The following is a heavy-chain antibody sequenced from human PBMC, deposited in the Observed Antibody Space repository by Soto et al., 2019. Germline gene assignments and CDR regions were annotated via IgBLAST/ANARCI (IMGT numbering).Heavy chain of an antibody. J-gene: IGHJ4*02. D-gene: IGHD6-19*01. CDR3: ARGIAVAGTLMYYFDY. V-gene: IGHV1-18*04. CDR1: GYTFTSYG. Sequence: ASVKVSCKASGYTFTSYGISWVRQAPGQGLEWMGWISAYNGNTNYAQKLQGRVTMTTDTSTSTAYTELRSLRSDDTAVYYCARGIAVAGTLMYYFDYWGQGTLVTVSS. CDR2: ISAYNGNT.